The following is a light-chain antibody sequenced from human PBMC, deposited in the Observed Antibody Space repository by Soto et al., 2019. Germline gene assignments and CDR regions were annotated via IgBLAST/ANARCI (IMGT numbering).Light chain of an antibody. V-gene: IGKV1-12*01. Sequence: DLQMTQSPSSVSASVGDTVTITCRASQDIIIALAWFQQKSGEAPRLLIYTAPSLHSGVPSRFSRSRSATDFTLTISSLQPEDFAPYYCQQGHTFPLTFGGGTKVQMK. J-gene: IGKJ4*01. CDR3: QQGHTFPLT. CDR2: TAP. CDR1: QDIIIA.